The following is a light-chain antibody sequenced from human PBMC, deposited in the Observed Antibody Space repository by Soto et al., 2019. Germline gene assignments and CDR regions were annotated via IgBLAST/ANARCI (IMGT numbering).Light chain of an antibody. CDR2: AAS. CDR1: QSISTY. CDR3: QQSHGT. V-gene: IGKV1-39*01. Sequence: DIQMTQSPSSLSASVGDRVTITCRASQSISTYLHWYQHKPGKAPKLLIYAASSLQSGVPSRFSASGSGTDFTLTISSLQPEDFAIYYCQQSHGTFGQATKVEIK. J-gene: IGKJ1*01.